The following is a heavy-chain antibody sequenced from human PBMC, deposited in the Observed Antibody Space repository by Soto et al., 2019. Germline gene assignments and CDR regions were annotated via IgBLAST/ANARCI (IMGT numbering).Heavy chain of an antibody. J-gene: IGHJ4*02. CDR1: GYSFTGYY. D-gene: IGHD3-22*01. V-gene: IGHV1-2*04. Sequence: GASVKVSCEASGYSFTGYYMHWVRQAPRQGLEWMGWINPNSGGTNYAQKFQGWVTMTRDTSISTAYMELSRLRSDDTTVYYCARAGGAGSDYDSSGYYYVGSYWGQGTLVTVSS. CDR2: INPNSGGT. CDR3: ARAGGAGSDYDSSGYYYVGSY.